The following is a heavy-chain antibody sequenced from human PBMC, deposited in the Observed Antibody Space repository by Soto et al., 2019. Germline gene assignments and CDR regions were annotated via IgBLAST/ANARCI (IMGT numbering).Heavy chain of an antibody. CDR3: AKVGNYYYDY. D-gene: IGHD1-26*01. Sequence: GGSLRLSCAASGYTFSDTAIHWVRQAPGKGLEWVGRVASKPEGYTTTYGASVKGRFTISRDESQNTAYLQMNSLKTEDTAVYYCAKVGNYYYDYWGQGTLVTVS. CDR1: GYTFSDTA. V-gene: IGHV3-73*01. J-gene: IGHJ4*02. CDR2: VASKPEGYTT.